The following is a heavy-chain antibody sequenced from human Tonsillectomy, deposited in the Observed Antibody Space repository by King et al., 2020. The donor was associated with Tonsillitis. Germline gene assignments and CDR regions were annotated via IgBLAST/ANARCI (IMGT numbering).Heavy chain of an antibody. CDR3: ARLTTWGAFDI. D-gene: IGHD1-1*01. V-gene: IGHV4-39*01. J-gene: IGHJ3*02. CDR1: GGSISSSTYY. CDR2: IYYIWNT. Sequence: QLQESGPGLVKPSETLSLTCTVSGGSISSSTYYWGWFRQTPREGPELIGMIYYIWNTNSNPSLKSLVTISVDTSKNQFSLKLTSVTAADTAVYYCARLTTWGAFDIWGQGTIVTVSS.